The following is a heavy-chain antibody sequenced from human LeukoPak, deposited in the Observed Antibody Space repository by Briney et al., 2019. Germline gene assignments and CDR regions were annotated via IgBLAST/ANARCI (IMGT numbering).Heavy chain of an antibody. D-gene: IGHD1/OR15-1a*01. CDR2: VSWNGSRT. V-gene: IGHV3-35*01. CDR3: AKCESWNNLSYYYYYAMDV. J-gene: IGHJ6*02. Sequence: GGSLRLSCAAPGFTFSKSDMNWVHQAPGKGVGRGLGVSWNGSRTHYADSVKGRFIISRDNSRNTLYLQMNSLRTEDTAVYYCAKCESWNNLSYYYYYAMDVWGQGTTVTVSS. CDR1: GFTFSKSD.